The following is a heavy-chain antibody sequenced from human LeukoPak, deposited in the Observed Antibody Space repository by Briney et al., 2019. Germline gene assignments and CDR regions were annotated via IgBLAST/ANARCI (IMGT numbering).Heavy chain of an antibody. CDR1: GFTFSSYG. D-gene: IGHD3-3*01. CDR3: AKDKDFWSGYFRGLPYYYGMDV. Sequence: GRSLRLSRAASGFTFSSYGMHWVRPAPGKGLERVAVISYVGSNKYYADSVKGRLTISRDNAKNTLYLQMNSLRAEDTAVYYCAKDKDFWSGYFRGLPYYYGMDVWGQGTTVTVSS. J-gene: IGHJ6*02. CDR2: ISYVGSNK. V-gene: IGHV3-30*18.